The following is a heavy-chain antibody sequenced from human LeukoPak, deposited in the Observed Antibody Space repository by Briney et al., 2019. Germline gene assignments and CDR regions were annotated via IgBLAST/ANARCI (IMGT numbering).Heavy chain of an antibody. CDR1: GFAFSSYE. V-gene: IGHV3-48*03. J-gene: IGHJ4*02. Sequence: GGSLRLSCAASGFAFSSYEMNWVRQAPGKGLEWVSYISGSDNAIYYADSVKGRFTISRDNANNSLCLQMNSLRAEDTAVYYCARGGDYLDFWGQGTLVTVSS. CDR3: ARGGDYLDF. CDR2: ISGSDNAI.